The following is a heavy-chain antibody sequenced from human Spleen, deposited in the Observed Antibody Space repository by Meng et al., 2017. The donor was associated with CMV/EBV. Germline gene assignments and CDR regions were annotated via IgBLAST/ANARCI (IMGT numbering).Heavy chain of an antibody. CDR2: IRYDGSDK. V-gene: IGHV3-30*02. CDR1: GFTFTNYG. CDR3: AKGYRPYYYGMDV. D-gene: IGHD5-18*01. J-gene: IGHJ6*02. Sequence: GGPLRLSCAASGFTFTNYGINWVRQAPGKGLEWVAFIRYDGSDKYYSDSVKGRFTISRDDSKNTLYLQMNSLRGEDTAVYYCAKGYRPYYYGMDVWGQGTTVTVSS.